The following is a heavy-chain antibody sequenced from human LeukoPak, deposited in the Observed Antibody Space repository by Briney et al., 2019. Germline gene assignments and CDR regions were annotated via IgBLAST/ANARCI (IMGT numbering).Heavy chain of an antibody. CDR2: INHSGST. CDR3: ARAQWLVLGY. V-gene: IGHV4-34*01. CDR1: GGSFSGYY. J-gene: IGHJ4*02. Sequence: PSETLSLTCAVYGGSFSGYYWSWIRQPPGKGLEWIGEINHSGSTNYNPSLKSRVTISVDTSKNQFSLKLSSVTAADTAVYYCARAQWLVLGYWGQGTLVTVSS. D-gene: IGHD6-19*01.